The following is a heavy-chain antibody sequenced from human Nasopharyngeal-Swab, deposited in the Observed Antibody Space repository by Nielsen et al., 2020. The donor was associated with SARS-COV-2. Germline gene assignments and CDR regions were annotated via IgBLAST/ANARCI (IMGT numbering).Heavy chain of an antibody. CDR1: GYTLTELS. V-gene: IGHV1-24*01. D-gene: IGHD3-10*01. J-gene: IGHJ6*02. CDR2: FDPEDGET. CDR3: ATDTMNSFNFGDLDV. Sequence: ASVKVSCKVSGYTLTELSMHWVRQAPGKGLEWMGTFDPEDGETIYAQKFQDRVTMIADTSTDTAYMELSSLGSEDTAVYYCATDTMNSFNFGDLDVWGQGTTVTVSS.